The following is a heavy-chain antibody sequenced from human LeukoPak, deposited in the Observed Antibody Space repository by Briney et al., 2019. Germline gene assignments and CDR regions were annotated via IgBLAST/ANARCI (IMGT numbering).Heavy chain of an antibody. J-gene: IGHJ6*02. CDR2: IYPGDSDT. D-gene: IGHD5-12*01. CDR1: GYSFTMYW. V-gene: IGHV5-51*01. CDR3: ARHGARDIVATIGIYYHGMDV. Sequence: GESLKISCKGSGYSFTMYWIGWVRQMPGKGLEWMGIIYPGDSDTRYSPSFQGQVTISADKSISTAYLQWSSLKASDTAMYYCARHGARDIVATIGIYYHGMDVWGQGTTVTVSS.